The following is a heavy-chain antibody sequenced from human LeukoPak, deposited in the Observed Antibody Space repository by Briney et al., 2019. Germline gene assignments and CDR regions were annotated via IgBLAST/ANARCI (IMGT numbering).Heavy chain of an antibody. D-gene: IGHD2-2*01. J-gene: IGHJ4*02. CDR2: INHSGST. Sequence: PSETLSLTCAVYGGSFSGYYWSWNRQPPGKGLEWIGEINHSGSTNYNPSLKSRVTISVDTSKNQFSLKLSSVTAADTAVYYCARGQGGLYCSSTSCRFDYWGQGTLVTVSS. CDR3: ARGQGGLYCSSTSCRFDY. CDR1: GGSFSGYY. V-gene: IGHV4-34*01.